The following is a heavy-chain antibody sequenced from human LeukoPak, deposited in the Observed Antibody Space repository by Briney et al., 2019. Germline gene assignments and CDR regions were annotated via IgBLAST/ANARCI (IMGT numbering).Heavy chain of an antibody. CDR3: LVYYDSSGQHAFDI. D-gene: IGHD3-22*01. J-gene: IGHJ3*02. CDR2: MNPNSGNT. Sequence: GASVKVSCKASGYTFTSYDINRGRQATGQGLEWMGWMNPNSGNTGYAQKFQGRVTMTRNTSISTAYMELSSLRSEDTAVYYCLVYYDSSGQHAFDIWGQGTMVTVSS. V-gene: IGHV1-8*01. CDR1: GYTFTSYD.